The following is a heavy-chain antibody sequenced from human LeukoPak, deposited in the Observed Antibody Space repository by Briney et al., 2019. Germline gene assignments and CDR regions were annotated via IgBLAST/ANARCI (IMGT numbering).Heavy chain of an antibody. Sequence: GESLKISCKASGYRFYSHWIVWVRQVPGKALEWMGSVYPQDSDTTYNPSFQGHVTFSADTSTNTAYLHWRSLKTSDTAMYYCARQSGFSNNFFDSWGQGTLVSVSS. V-gene: IGHV5-51*01. CDR3: ARQSGFSNNFFDS. CDR2: VYPQDSDT. D-gene: IGHD6-13*01. CDR1: GYRFYSHW. J-gene: IGHJ5*01.